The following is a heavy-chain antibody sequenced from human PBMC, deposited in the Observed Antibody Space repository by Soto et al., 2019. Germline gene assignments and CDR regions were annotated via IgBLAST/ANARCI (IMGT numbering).Heavy chain of an antibody. V-gene: IGHV4-31*03. CDR2: IYYSGST. CDR3: ARVRKGAYCSSTSCYSWFDP. CDR1: GGSISSGGYY. J-gene: IGHJ5*02. Sequence: LSLTCTVSGGSISSGGYYWSWIRQHPGKGLEWIGYIYYSGSTYYNPSLKSRVTISVDTSKNQFSLKLSSVTAADTAVYYCARVRKGAYCSSTSCYSWFDPWGQGTLVTVSS. D-gene: IGHD2-2*02.